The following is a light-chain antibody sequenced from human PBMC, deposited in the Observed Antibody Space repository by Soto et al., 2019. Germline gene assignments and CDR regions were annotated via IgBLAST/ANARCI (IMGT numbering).Light chain of an antibody. V-gene: IGKV1-5*01. Sequence: DIQMTQSPSTLSASVGDRVTITCRASQSINNLLAWYQQKPGKAPKXLIYDVSTLESGVPSRFSGSGSGTEFTLTISSLQPEDVATYDCQQYDSYPLTFGGGTKVDIK. CDR1: QSINNL. CDR3: QQYDSYPLT. J-gene: IGKJ4*01. CDR2: DVS.